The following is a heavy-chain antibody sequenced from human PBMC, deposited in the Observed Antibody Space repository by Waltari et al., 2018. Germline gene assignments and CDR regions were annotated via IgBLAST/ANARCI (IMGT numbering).Heavy chain of an antibody. Sequence: QVQLQQWGAGLLKPSETLSLTCAVYGGSFSGYYWSWIRQPPGKGLEWVAVISYDGSDKYYADSMKGRFTISRDNSKNTLSLQMNSLRAEDTAVYYCARDGGQQLIYQYYGMDVWGQGTTVIVSS. CDR2: ISYDGSDK. CDR1: GGSFSGYY. D-gene: IGHD6-13*01. CDR3: ARDGGQQLIYQYYGMDV. J-gene: IGHJ6*02. V-gene: IGHV3-30*03.